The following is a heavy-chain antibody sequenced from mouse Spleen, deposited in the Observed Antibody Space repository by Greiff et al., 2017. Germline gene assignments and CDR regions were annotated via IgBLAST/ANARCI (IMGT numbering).Heavy chain of an antibody. CDR1: GYAFSSYW. Sequence: VQGVESGAELVRPGSSVKISCKASGYAFSSYWMNWVKQRPGQGLEWIGQIYPGDGDTNYNGKFKGKATLTADKSSSTAYMQLSSLTSEDSAVYFCARGYSNYIWFAYWGQGTLVTVSA. CDR2: IYPGDGDT. CDR3: ARGYSNYIWFAY. J-gene: IGHJ3*01. D-gene: IGHD2-5*01. V-gene: IGHV1-80*01.